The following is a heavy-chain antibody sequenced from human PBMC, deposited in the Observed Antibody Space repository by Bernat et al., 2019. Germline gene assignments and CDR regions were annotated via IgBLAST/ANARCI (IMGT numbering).Heavy chain of an antibody. D-gene: IGHD4-17*01. Sequence: QVQLLQWGAGLLKPSEILSLTCAVYGGSFSGYYWSWIRQPPGKGLEWIGEINHSGSTNYNPSLKRRVTISVETPKTQSSLTLSSVPAAEAAVYYCAGADYGDYGGQFDYWGQGTLVTVSS. V-gene: IGHV4-34*01. J-gene: IGHJ4*02. CDR3: AGADYGDYGGQFDY. CDR1: GGSFSGYY. CDR2: INHSGST.